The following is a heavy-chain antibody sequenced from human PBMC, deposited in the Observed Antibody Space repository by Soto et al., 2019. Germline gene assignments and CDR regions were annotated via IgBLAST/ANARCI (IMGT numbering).Heavy chain of an antibody. Sequence: ASVKVSCKASGYTFTSYGISWVRQAPGQGLEWMGWISAYNGNTNYAQKLQGRVTMTTDTSTSTAYMELRSLRSDDTAVYYCARGVKDSDFWSGYYTYIDNWGQGTLVTVSS. D-gene: IGHD3-3*01. CDR3: ARGVKDSDFWSGYYTYIDN. CDR2: ISAYNGNT. J-gene: IGHJ4*02. CDR1: GYTFTSYG. V-gene: IGHV1-18*04.